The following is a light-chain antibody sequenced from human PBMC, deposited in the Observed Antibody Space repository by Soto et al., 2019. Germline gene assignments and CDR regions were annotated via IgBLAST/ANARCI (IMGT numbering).Light chain of an antibody. CDR1: QSVLYSSNNRNY. CDR2: WAS. J-gene: IGKJ4*01. Sequence: DIVMTQSPGSLTVSLGERATINCKSSQSVLYSSNNRNYLAWYQQKPGQPPKLLFYWASTRESGVPDRFSGSGSGTDFTLTISSLQAEDVAVYYCQQYYGIPHTFSGGTKVEIK. CDR3: QQYYGIPHT. V-gene: IGKV4-1*01.